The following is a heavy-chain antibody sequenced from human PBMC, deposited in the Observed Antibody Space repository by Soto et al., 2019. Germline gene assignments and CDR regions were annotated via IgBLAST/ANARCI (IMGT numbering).Heavy chain of an antibody. Sequence: PSGTLSLTCTVCGEFLSIYDWTWIRQPPGKGLEWIGYIYYSGNTNYNPSLKSRVTISVDTSKNQFSLKLGSVTAEDTAVYYCAREPSPVGPYDFWSGYRGVNWFDPWGQGTLVTVSS. J-gene: IGHJ5*02. D-gene: IGHD3-3*01. CDR2: IYYSGNT. CDR3: AREPSPVGPYDFWSGYRGVNWFDP. CDR1: GEFLSIYD. V-gene: IGHV4-59*12.